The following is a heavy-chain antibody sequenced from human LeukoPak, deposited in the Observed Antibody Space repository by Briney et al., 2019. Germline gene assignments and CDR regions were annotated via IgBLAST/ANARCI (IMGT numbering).Heavy chain of an antibody. Sequence: KPGGSLRLSCAASGFTFSDYYMSWIRQAPGKGLEWVSYISSSSSSIYYADSVKGRFTISRDDAKNSLYLQMNSLRAEDTAVYYCATLYGSGSYYNDPFDFWGQGTLVTVSS. V-gene: IGHV3-11*04. CDR3: ATLYGSGSYYNDPFDF. J-gene: IGHJ4*02. CDR1: GFTFSDYY. D-gene: IGHD3-10*01. CDR2: ISSSSSSI.